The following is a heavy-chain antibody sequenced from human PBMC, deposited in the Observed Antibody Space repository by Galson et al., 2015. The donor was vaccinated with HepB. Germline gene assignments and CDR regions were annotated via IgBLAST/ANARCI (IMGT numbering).Heavy chain of an antibody. CDR1: GFTFSSYA. J-gene: IGHJ4*02. D-gene: IGHD6-13*01. CDR2: ISYDGSNK. V-gene: IGHV3-30*04. CDR3: AKARPRGGAAAGTAVDY. Sequence: SLRLSCAASGFTFSSYAMHWVRQAPGKGLEWVAVISYDGSNKYYADSVKGRFTISRDNSKNTLYLQMNSLRAEDTAVYYCAKARPRGGAAAGTAVDYWGQGTLVTVSS.